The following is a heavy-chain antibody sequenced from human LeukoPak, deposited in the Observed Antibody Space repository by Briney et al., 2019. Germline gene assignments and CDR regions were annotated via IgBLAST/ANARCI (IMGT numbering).Heavy chain of an antibody. J-gene: IGHJ4*02. CDR3: ARVCGGSCYGTDY. CDR2: ISSSSYI. Sequence: MPGGSLRLSCAASGFTFSSYSMNWVRQAPGKGLEWVSSISSSSYIYYADSVKGRFTISRDNAKNSLYLQVNSLRAEDTAVYYCARVCGGSCYGTDYWGQGTLVTVSS. CDR1: GFTFSSYS. V-gene: IGHV3-21*01. D-gene: IGHD2-15*01.